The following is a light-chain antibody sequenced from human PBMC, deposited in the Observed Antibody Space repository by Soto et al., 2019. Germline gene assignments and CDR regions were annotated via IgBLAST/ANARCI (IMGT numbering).Light chain of an antibody. CDR3: MQALQTPYT. V-gene: IGKV2-28*01. CDR1: QSLLYSNVNTY. CDR2: LVS. J-gene: IGKJ2*01. Sequence: DIVMTQSPLSLPVTPGEPASISCRSSQSLLYSNVNTYVDWYVQNPGQSPQLLIYLVSDRASGVPDRFSGSGSGTAFTLEISRVEAEDVGVYYCMQALQTPYTFGQGTKLEIK.